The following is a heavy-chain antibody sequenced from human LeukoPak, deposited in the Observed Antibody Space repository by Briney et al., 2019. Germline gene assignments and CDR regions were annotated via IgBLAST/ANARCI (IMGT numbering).Heavy chain of an antibody. Sequence: GASVRVSCKASGYTFTSYAMNWVRQAPGQGLEWMGWINTNTGNPTYTQGFTGRFVFSLDTSVSTAYLQISSLKAEDTAVYYCAGGLGNELVLPYNWFDPWGQGTLVTVSS. J-gene: IGHJ5*02. D-gene: IGHD6-6*01. CDR3: AGGLGNELVLPYNWFDP. V-gene: IGHV7-4-1*02. CDR1: GYTFTSYA. CDR2: INTNTGNP.